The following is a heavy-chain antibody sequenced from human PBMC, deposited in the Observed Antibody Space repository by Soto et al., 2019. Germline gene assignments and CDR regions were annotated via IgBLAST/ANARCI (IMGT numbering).Heavy chain of an antibody. CDR3: AREGASGFGMDV. CDR2: IYTTGST. Sequence: SETLSLTCNVSGGSIRSYYWSWIRQPAGKPLEWIGRIYTTGSTNYNPSLKSRVTMSIDTSKSQFSLKVSSVTAAGTAVYYCAREGASGFGMDVWGQGTTVTVSS. V-gene: IGHV4-4*07. CDR1: GGSIRSYY. J-gene: IGHJ6*02. D-gene: IGHD1-26*01.